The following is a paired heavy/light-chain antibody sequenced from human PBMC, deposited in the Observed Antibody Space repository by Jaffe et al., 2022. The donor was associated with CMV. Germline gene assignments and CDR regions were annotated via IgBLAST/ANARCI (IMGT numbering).Heavy chain of an antibody. CDR3: ARADTAMAGIRPHAFDI. CDR2: IYYSGST. J-gene: IGHJ3*02. Sequence: QVQLQESGPGLVKPSETLSLTCTVSGGSISSYYWSWIRQPPGKGLEWIGYIYYSGSTNYNPSLKSRVTISVDTSKNQFSLKLSSVTAADTAVYYCARADTAMAGIRPHAFDIWGQGTMVTVSS. V-gene: IGHV4-59*01. CDR1: GGSISSYY. D-gene: IGHD5-18*01.
Light chain of an antibody. CDR2: DAS. J-gene: IGKJ5*01. Sequence: DIQMTQSPSSLSASVGDRVTITCQASQDISNYLNWYQQKPGKAPKLLIYDASNLETGVPSRFSGSGSGTDFTFTISSLQPEDIATYYCQQYDNLLLITFGQGTRLEIK. CDR3: QQYDNLLLIT. CDR1: QDISNY. V-gene: IGKV1-33*01.